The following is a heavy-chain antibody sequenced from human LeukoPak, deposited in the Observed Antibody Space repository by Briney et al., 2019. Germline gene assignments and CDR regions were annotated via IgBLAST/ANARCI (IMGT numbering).Heavy chain of an antibody. CDR2: ISYDGSNK. Sequence: GGSLRLSCAASGFTFSSYGMHWVRQAPGKGLEWVAVISYDGSNKYYADSVKGRFTISRDNSKNTLYLQMNSLRAEDTAVYYCAFIFKGDAFDIWGQGTMVTVSS. V-gene: IGHV3-30*03. J-gene: IGHJ3*02. D-gene: IGHD3-3*02. CDR1: GFTFSSYG. CDR3: AFIFKGDAFDI.